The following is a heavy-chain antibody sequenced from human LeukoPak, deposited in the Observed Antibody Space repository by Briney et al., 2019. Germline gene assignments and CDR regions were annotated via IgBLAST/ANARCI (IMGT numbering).Heavy chain of an antibody. Sequence: GGSLRLSCAASGLTFSSYAMSWVRQAPGKGLEWVSAISGSGGSTYYADSVKGRFTISRDNSKNTLYLQMNSLRAEDTAVYYCAKDRNPRYSGYENYFDYWGQGTLVTVSS. V-gene: IGHV3-23*01. D-gene: IGHD5-12*01. J-gene: IGHJ4*02. CDR2: ISGSGGST. CDR3: AKDRNPRYSGYENYFDY. CDR1: GLTFSSYA.